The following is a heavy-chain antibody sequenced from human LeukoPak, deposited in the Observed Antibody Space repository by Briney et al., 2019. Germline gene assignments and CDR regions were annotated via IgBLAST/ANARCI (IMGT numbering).Heavy chain of an antibody. J-gene: IGHJ4*02. V-gene: IGHV4-39*01. CDR3: ARLSLGSGYYFDY. CDR1: GGSISSSSYY. Sequence: SETLSLTCTVSGGSISSSSYYWGWIRQPPGKGLEWIGSIYYSGSTHYNPSLKSRVTISVDTSKKQLSLKLSSVTAADTAVYYCARLSLGSGYYFDYWGQGTLVTVSS. CDR2: IYYSGST. D-gene: IGHD3-3*01.